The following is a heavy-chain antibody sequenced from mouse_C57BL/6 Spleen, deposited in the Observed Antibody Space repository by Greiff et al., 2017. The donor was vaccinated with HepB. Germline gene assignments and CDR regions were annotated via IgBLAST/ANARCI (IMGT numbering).Heavy chain of an antibody. CDR3: ARSRDYDGGFAF. Sequence: QVQLQQPGAELVKPGASVKLSCKASGYTFTSYWMQWVKQRPGQGLEWIGEIDPSDSYTNYNQKFKGKATLTVDTSSSTAYMQLSSLTSEDSAVYFCARSRDYDGGFAFCGQGTLVTVSA. CDR1: GYTFTSYW. J-gene: IGHJ3*01. V-gene: IGHV1-50*01. CDR2: IDPSDSYT. D-gene: IGHD2-4*01.